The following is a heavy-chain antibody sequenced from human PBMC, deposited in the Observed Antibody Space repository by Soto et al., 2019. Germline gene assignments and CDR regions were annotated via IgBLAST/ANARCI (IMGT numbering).Heavy chain of an antibody. CDR2: ISGSGGST. V-gene: IGHV3-23*01. Sequence: GGSLRLSCAASGFTFSSYAMSWVRQAPGKGLEWVSAISGSGGSTYYADSVKGRFTISRDNSKNTLYLQMNSLRAEDTAVYYCAKSGGWGDYVNYFDYWGQGTLVTVSS. CDR1: GFTFSSYA. D-gene: IGHD4-17*01. CDR3: AKSGGWGDYVNYFDY. J-gene: IGHJ4*02.